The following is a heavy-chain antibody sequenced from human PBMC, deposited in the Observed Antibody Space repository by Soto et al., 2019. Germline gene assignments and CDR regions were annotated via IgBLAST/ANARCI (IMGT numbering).Heavy chain of an antibody. Sequence: QVQLVQSGAEVKKPGASVKVSCKASGYTFTSYGISWVRQAPGQGLEGMGWISAYNGNTNYAQKLQGRVTMTTDTSTSTAYMELRSLRSDDTAVYYCARDPDYYGSGSPLDYWGQGTLVTVSS. D-gene: IGHD3-10*01. J-gene: IGHJ4*02. V-gene: IGHV1-18*04. CDR3: ARDPDYYGSGSPLDY. CDR1: GYTFTSYG. CDR2: ISAYNGNT.